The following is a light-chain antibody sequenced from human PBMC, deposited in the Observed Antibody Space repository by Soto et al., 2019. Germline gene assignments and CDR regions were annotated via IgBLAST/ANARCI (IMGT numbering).Light chain of an antibody. V-gene: IGLV2-14*03. CDR3: SSYTSSITYF. CDR2: EVN. J-gene: IGLJ1*01. Sequence: QSALTQPASVSGSPGQSITISCTGTSSDVGGYNYVSWYQQHPGKAPKLVIYEVNNRPSGVSTRFSGSKSGNTASLTISGLQAEDEADYYCSSYTSSITYFFGSGTKVTVL. CDR1: SSDVGGYNY.